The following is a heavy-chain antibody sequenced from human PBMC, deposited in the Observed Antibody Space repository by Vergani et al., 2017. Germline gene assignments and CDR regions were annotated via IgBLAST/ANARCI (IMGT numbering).Heavy chain of an antibody. CDR3: ARGGCSSTSCLYYFDY. Sequence: EVQLLESGGDLVQPGGSLRLSCTASGFIFSTYAMSWVRQAPGKGLEWVSYISSSSSTIYYADSVKGRFTISRDNAKNSLYLQMNSLRAEDTAVYYCARGGCSSTSCLYYFDYWGQGTLVTVSS. V-gene: IGHV3-48*01. CDR2: ISSSSSTI. CDR1: GFIFSTYA. J-gene: IGHJ4*02. D-gene: IGHD2-2*01.